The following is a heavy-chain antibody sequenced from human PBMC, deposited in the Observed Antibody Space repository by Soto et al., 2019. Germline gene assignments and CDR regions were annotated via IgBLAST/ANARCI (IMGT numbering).Heavy chain of an antibody. V-gene: IGHV3-23*01. D-gene: IGHD6-13*01. J-gene: IGHJ4*02. Sequence: PGGFLRLSCAASGFTFISYAMNWVRQAPGKGLEWVSVISGSDGSTYYADSVKGRFTISRDNSKNTLNLQMNSLRAEDTAVYYCARRSSSWYFDYWGQGTLVTVSS. CDR1: GFTFISYA. CDR2: ISGSDGST. CDR3: ARRSSSWYFDY.